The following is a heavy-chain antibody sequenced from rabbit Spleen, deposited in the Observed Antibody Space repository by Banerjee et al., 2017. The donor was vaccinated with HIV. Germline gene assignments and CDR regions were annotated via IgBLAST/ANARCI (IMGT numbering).Heavy chain of an antibody. D-gene: IGHD4-2*01. J-gene: IGHJ4*01. CDR1: GFSFSSSYW. Sequence: QQQLEESGGGLVKPGASLTLTCKASGFSFSSSYWICWVRQAPGKGLEWIACIDTGSSGNTYYASWAKGRFTVSKTSSTTVTLQMTSLTAADTATYFCARDTYGGPTYDLWGPGTLVTVS. CDR2: IDTGSSGNT. CDR3: ARDTYGGPTYDL. V-gene: IGHV1S45*01.